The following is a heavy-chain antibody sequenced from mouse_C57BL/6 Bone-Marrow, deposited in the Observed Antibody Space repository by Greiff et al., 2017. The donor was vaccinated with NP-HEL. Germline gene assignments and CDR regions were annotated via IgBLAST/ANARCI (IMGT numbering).Heavy chain of an antibody. Sequence: EVMLVESGGGLVQPGGSLKLSCAASGFTFSDYYMYWVRQTPEKRLEWVAYISNGGGSTYYPDTVKGRFTISRDNAKNTLYLQMSRLKSEDTAMYYCARQGAYGILFDYWGQGTTLTVSS. D-gene: IGHD2-1*01. CDR3: ARQGAYGILFDY. CDR1: GFTFSDYY. J-gene: IGHJ2*01. CDR2: ISNGGGST. V-gene: IGHV5-12*01.